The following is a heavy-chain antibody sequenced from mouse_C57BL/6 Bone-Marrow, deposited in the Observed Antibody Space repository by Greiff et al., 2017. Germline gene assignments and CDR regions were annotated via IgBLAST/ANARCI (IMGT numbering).Heavy chain of an antibody. CDR1: GYTFTGHW. D-gene: IGHD2-3*01. CDR3: ARTDGYYPYYFDC. J-gene: IGHJ2*01. CDR2: ILPGSGST. V-gene: IGHV1-9*01. Sequence: QVQLQQSGAAPMKPGASVKLSGKATGYTFTGHWLEWVKRRPGHGLEWIGEILPGSGSTNYNEKFKGKATFTADTSSNTAYMQLSSLTTEDSAIYYCARTDGYYPYYFDCWGQGTTLT.